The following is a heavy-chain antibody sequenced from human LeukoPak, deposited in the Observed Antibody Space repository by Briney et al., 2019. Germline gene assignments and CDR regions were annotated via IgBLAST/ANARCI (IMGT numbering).Heavy chain of an antibody. J-gene: IGHJ3*02. CDR1: GFTFSSYA. CDR3: AKDEGYSSSSADAFDI. Sequence: GRSLRLSCAASGFTFSSYAMHWVRQAPGKGLEWVAVISYDGSNKYYADSVKGRFTISRDNSKNTLYLQMNSLRAEDTAVYYCAKDEGYSSSSADAFDIWGQGTMVTVSS. CDR2: ISYDGSNK. V-gene: IGHV3-30-3*01. D-gene: IGHD6-6*01.